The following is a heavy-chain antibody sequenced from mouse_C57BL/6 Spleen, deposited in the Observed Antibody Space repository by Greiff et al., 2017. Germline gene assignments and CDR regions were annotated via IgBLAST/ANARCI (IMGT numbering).Heavy chain of an antibody. CDR3: ARAYYDGTPYYFGY. D-gene: IGHD1-1*01. CDR2: ISSGSSTI. Sequence: EVKLVESGGGLVKPGGSLKLSCAASGFTFSDYGMHWVRQAPEKGLEWVAYISSGSSTIYYADTVKGRFTISRDNAKNTLFLQMTSLRSEDTAMYYCARAYYDGTPYYFGYWGQGTTLTVSS. V-gene: IGHV5-17*01. J-gene: IGHJ2*01. CDR1: GFTFSDYG.